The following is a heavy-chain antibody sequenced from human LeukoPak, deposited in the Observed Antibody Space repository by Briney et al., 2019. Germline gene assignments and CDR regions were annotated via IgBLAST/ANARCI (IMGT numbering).Heavy chain of an antibody. CDR3: ARDPVGGSTIFDY. J-gene: IGHJ4*02. V-gene: IGHV6-1*01. CDR2: TYYRSKWYY. Sequence: SQTLSLTCAISGDSASSNSAAWNWIRQSPSRGLEWLGRTYYRSKWYYDYAVAVKSRISINPDTSKNQFSLQLSSVTPEDTAVYYCARDPVGGSTIFDYWGQGPLVTVSS. D-gene: IGHD1-26*01. CDR1: GDSASSNSAA.